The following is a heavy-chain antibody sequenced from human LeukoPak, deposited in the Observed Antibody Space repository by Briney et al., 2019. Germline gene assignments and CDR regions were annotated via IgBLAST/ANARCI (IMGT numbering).Heavy chain of an antibody. V-gene: IGHV4-59*01. CDR1: GGSISSYY. CDR3: ARDVGYGQAFDP. CDR2: IYYSGST. Sequence: SETLSLTCTVSGGSISSYYWSWIRQPPGKGLEWIGYIYYSGSTNYNPSLKSRVTISVDTSKNQFSLKLSSVTAADTAVYYCARDVGYGQAFDPWGQGTLVTVSS. J-gene: IGHJ5*02. D-gene: IGHD2-15*01.